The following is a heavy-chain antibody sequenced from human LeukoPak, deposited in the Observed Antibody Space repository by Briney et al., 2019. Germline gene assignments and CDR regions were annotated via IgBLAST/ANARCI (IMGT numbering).Heavy chain of an antibody. J-gene: IGHJ4*02. D-gene: IGHD1-1*01. V-gene: IGHV3-53*01. CDR1: GFTVSRNY. CDR3: ARDSTTEGFDY. CDR2: IYSGGST. Sequence: GSLRLSCAASGFTVSRNYMGWVRQAPGKGLEWVSVIYSGGSTYYADSVKGRFTISRDNSKNTLYLQMNSLRAEDTAVYYCARDSTTEGFDYWGQGTLVTVSS.